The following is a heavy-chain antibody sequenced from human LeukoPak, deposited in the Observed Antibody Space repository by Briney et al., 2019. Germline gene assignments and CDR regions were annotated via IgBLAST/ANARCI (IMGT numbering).Heavy chain of an antibody. J-gene: IGHJ5*02. Sequence: SETLSLTCAVYGGSFSGYYWSWIRQPPGKGLEWIGEINHSGSTNYNPSLKSRVTISVDTSKSQFSLKLSSVTAADTAVYYCARTNLDGWFDPWGQGTLVTVSS. D-gene: IGHD5-24*01. V-gene: IGHV4-34*01. CDR3: ARTNLDGWFDP. CDR1: GGSFSGYY. CDR2: INHSGST.